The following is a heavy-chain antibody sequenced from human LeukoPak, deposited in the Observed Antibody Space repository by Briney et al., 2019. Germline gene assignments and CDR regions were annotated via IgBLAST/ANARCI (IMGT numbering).Heavy chain of an antibody. Sequence: PSETLSLTCTVSGDSIASSIYYWGWIRQTPGKGLEWIGSINYSGTTYYNPSLKSGVTISVDTSKNQFSLKLSSVTAADTAVYYCARHQLGGRWELPTIFDCWGQGTLVTVSS. D-gene: IGHD1-26*01. CDR3: ARHQLGGRWELPTIFDC. J-gene: IGHJ4*02. CDR2: INYSGTT. V-gene: IGHV4-39*01. CDR1: GDSIASSIYY.